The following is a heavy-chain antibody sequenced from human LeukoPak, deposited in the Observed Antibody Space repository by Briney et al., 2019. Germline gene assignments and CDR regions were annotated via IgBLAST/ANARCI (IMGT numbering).Heavy chain of an antibody. Sequence: SETLSLTCTVSGGSISSYYWSWIRQPPGKGLERIGYIYYSGSTNYNPSLKSRVTISVDTSKNQFSLKLSSVTAADTAVYYCARRGSSHFDYWGQGTLVTVSS. V-gene: IGHV4-59*08. CDR1: GGSISSYY. D-gene: IGHD1-26*01. J-gene: IGHJ4*02. CDR2: IYYSGST. CDR3: ARRGSSHFDY.